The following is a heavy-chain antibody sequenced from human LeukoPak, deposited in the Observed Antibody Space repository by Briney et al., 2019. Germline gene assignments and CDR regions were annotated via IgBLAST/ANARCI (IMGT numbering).Heavy chain of an antibody. CDR3: AKDKPLYDFLTGFDY. D-gene: IGHD3-9*01. CDR1: GGSFSGYY. CDR2: ISGSGGKT. J-gene: IGHJ4*02. Sequence: PSETLSLTCAVYGGSFSGYYWSWIRQPPGKGLEWVSSISGSGGKTYYADSVKGRFTISRDNSKNTLYMRMNSLRAEDTAVYYCAKDKPLYDFLTGFDYWGPGILVTVSS. V-gene: IGHV3-23*01.